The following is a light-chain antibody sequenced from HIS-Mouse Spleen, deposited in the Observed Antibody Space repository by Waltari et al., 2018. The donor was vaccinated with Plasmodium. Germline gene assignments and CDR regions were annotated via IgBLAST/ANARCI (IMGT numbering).Light chain of an antibody. Sequence: DIQMTQSPSSLSASVGDRVTITCRATQGISNYLAWYQQEPGKVPKLLIYAASTLQSGVPSRFSGSGSGTDFTLTISSLQPEDVATYYCQKYNSAPPLTFGEGTKVEIK. CDR2: AAS. CDR1: QGISNY. J-gene: IGKJ4*01. CDR3: QKYNSAPPLT. V-gene: IGKV1-27*01.